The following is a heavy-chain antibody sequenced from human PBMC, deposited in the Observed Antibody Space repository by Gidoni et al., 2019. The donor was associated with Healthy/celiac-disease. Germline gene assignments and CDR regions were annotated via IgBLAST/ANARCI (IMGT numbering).Heavy chain of an antibody. D-gene: IGHD3-22*01. CDR3: ARITDYYDSSGPLGNAFDI. CDR2: ISYDGSNK. J-gene: IGHJ3*02. CDR1: GFHFSSYA. V-gene: IGHV3-30-3*01. Sequence: QVQLVESGGGVVQPGRSLRLSCAASGFHFSSYAMHWVRQAPGKGLEWVAVISYDGSNKYYADSVKGRFTISRDNSKNTLYLQMNSLRAEDTAVYYCARITDYYDSSGPLGNAFDIWGQGTMVTVSS.